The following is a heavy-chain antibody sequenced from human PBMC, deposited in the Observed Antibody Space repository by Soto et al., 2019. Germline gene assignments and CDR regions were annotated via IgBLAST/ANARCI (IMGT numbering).Heavy chain of an antibody. CDR2: IKEDGGRK. CDR1: GFTFSSYW. V-gene: IGHV3-7*01. D-gene: IGHD3-10*01. Sequence: EVQLVESGGGLVQPGGSLRLSCAASGFTFSSYWMSWVRQAPGKGLEWGANIKEDGGRKNYADSVRGRFTISRDNAENSLYLQMNGLRAEDTAVYYCARELSWSGRDYWGQGTRVTVSS. J-gene: IGHJ4*02. CDR3: ARELSWSGRDY.